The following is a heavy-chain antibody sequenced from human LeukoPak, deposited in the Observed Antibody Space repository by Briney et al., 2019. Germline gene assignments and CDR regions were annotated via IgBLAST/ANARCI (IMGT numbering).Heavy chain of an antibody. CDR1: GFTFSNAW. CDR2: IKSKTDDGTT. V-gene: IGHV3-15*01. D-gene: IGHD3-3*01. Sequence: PGGSLRLSCAASGFTFSNAWMSWVRQPPGKGREWVGRIKSKTDDGTTDYAAPVKGRFTISRDDSKNTLYLQMNSLKTEDTAVYYCTTAYYDFWSGYYTPQFDPWGQGTLVTVSS. J-gene: IGHJ5*02. CDR3: TTAYYDFWSGYYTPQFDP.